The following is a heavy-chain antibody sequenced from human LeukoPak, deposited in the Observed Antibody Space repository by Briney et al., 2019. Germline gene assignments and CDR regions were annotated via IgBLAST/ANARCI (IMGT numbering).Heavy chain of an antibody. V-gene: IGHV1-69*01. D-gene: IGHD1-26*01. CDR1: GGTFSSYA. CDR2: IIPIFGTA. J-gene: IGHJ4*02. Sequence: SVKVSCKASGGTFSSYAISWVRQAPGQGLEWMGGIIPIFGTANYAQKFQGRVTITADESTSTAYMELSSLRSEDTAVYYCARETIGGSYSGPHDYWGQGTLVTVSS. CDR3: ARETIGGSYSGPHDY.